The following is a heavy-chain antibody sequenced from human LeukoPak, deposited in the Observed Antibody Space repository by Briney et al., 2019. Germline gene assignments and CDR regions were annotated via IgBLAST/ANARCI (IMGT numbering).Heavy chain of an antibody. CDR2: INHSGST. CDR3: ARPQIQLSYGMDV. J-gene: IGHJ6*02. D-gene: IGHD5-18*01. Sequence: SETLSLTCAVYGGSFSGYYWSWIRQPPGKGLEWIGEINHSGSTNYNPSLKSRVTISVDTSKNQFSLKLSSVTAADTAVYYCARPQIQLSYGMDVWGQGTTVTVSS. CDR1: GGSFSGYY. V-gene: IGHV4-34*01.